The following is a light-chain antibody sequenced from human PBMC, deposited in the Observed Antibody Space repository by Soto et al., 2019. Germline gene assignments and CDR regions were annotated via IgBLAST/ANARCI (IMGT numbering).Light chain of an antibody. CDR3: FSYAGSSIWV. Sequence: QSALTQPRSVSGSPGQSVTISCTGTSSDVGGYNFVSWYQQYPGKAPKLIIYDVTKGPSGVPDRFSGSKSGNTASLTISGLQTDDEADYFCFSYAGSSIWVFGGGTKLTVL. J-gene: IGLJ3*02. CDR2: DVT. CDR1: SSDVGGYNF. V-gene: IGLV2-11*01.